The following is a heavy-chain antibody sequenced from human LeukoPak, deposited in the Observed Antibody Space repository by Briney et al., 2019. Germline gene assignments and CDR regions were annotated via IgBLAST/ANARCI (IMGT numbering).Heavy chain of an antibody. D-gene: IGHD4-17*01. CDR2: IYYSGSA. V-gene: IGHV4-59*01. CDR3: ARASPIYGDYGD. Sequence: SGTLSLTCTVSGGSISTYYMSWIRQPPGKGLEWIWYIYYSGSANYNPSLKSRVTISVDTSKNQFSLKLSSVTAADTAVYYCARASPIYGDYGDWGQGTLVTVSS. J-gene: IGHJ4*02. CDR1: GGSISTYY.